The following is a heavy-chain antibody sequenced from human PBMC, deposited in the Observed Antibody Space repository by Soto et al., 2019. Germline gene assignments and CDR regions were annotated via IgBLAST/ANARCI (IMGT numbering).Heavy chain of an antibody. J-gene: IGHJ4*02. Sequence: PGGSLRLSCAASGFTFSSYGMHWVRQAPGKGLEWVAVIWYDGSNKYYADSVKGRFTISRDNSKNTLYLQMNSLRAEDTAVYYCARDQGYSYGHFDYWGQGTLVTVSS. CDR3: ARDQGYSYGHFDY. CDR2: IWYDGSNK. CDR1: GFTFSSYG. V-gene: IGHV3-33*01. D-gene: IGHD5-18*01.